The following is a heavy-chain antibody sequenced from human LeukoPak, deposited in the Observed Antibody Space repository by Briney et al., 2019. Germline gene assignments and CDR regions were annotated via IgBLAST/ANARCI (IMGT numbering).Heavy chain of an antibody. CDR3: ARDPAVAGTGLGY. J-gene: IGHJ4*02. Sequence: ASVKVSCKASGYTFTGYYMHWVRQAPGQGLEWMGWINPNSGGTNYAQKFQGRVTMTRDTSISTAYMELSRLRSDDTAVYYCARDPAVAGTGLGYWGQGTLVTVSP. CDR2: INPNSGGT. V-gene: IGHV1-2*02. CDR1: GYTFTGYY. D-gene: IGHD6-19*01.